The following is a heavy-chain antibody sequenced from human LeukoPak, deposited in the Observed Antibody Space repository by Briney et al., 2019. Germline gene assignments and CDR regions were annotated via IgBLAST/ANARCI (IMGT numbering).Heavy chain of an antibody. V-gene: IGHV4-61*01. CDR3: ARGGGSYTSYYFDY. CDR1: GGSVSSGSYY. D-gene: IGHD1-26*01. CDR2: IYYSGST. J-gene: IGHJ4*02. Sequence: SETLSLTCTVSGGSVSSGSYYWSWIRQPPGKGLEWIGYIYYSGSTNYNPSLKSRVTISVDTPKNQFSLKLSSVTAADTAVYYCARGGGSYTSYYFDYWGQGTLVTVSS.